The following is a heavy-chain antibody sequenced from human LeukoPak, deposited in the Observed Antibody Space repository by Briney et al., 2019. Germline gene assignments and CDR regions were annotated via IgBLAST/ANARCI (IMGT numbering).Heavy chain of an antibody. Sequence: SETLSLTCTVSGGSISRHYWNWIRQPPGKGLEWIGYIYYSGSTNYNPSLKSRFTMSVDTSKNQFSLKLSSVTAADTTVYYCARADYDLAFDIWGQGTMVTVSS. V-gene: IGHV4-59*11. CDR2: IYYSGST. J-gene: IGHJ3*02. D-gene: IGHD4-17*01. CDR3: ARADYDLAFDI. CDR1: GGSISRHY.